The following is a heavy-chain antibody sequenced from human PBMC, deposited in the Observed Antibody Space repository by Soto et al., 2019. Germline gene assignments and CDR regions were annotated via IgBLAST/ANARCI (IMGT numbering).Heavy chain of an antibody. CDR1: GFTLSGYW. J-gene: IGHJ6*02. Sequence: EVQLVESGGGLVQPGGSLRLSCAASGFTLSGYWMHGFGQAPGKGLVWVSRINSDGSSTSYADSVKGRFTISRDNAKNTLYLQMNSLRAEDTAVYYCARCGYTYGYDGDVWGQGTTVTVSS. V-gene: IGHV3-74*01. CDR3: ARCGYTYGYDGDV. CDR2: INSDGSST. D-gene: IGHD5-18*01.